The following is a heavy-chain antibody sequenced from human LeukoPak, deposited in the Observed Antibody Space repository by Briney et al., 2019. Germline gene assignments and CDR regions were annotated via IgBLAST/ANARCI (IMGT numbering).Heavy chain of an antibody. CDR2: IHDSGST. CDR3: ARDLLN. V-gene: IGHV4-61*08. CDR1: GGSVSTDDYY. Sequence: SETLSLTCTVSGGSVSTDDYYWSWIRQPPGKGLEWIGYIHDSGSTNYNPSLKSRVTISVDTSKNQFSLRLSSVSAADAAVYYCARDLLNWGQGTLVTVSS. D-gene: IGHD3-9*01. J-gene: IGHJ4*02.